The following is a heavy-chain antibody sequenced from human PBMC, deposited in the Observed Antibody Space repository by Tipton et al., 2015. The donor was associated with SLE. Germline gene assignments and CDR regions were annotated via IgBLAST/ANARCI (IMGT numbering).Heavy chain of an antibody. D-gene: IGHD1-26*01. Sequence: TLSLTCTVSGGSFSGYYWNWIRQPPGKGLEWIGYIYDSGTTNFNPSLKSRVIISEDTSKNQSSLKLSSVTAADTAVYYCARDRLGGPFDSWGQGTLVTVSS. CDR3: ARDRLGGPFDS. CDR2: IYDSGTT. J-gene: IGHJ4*02. V-gene: IGHV4-59*01. CDR1: GGSFSGYY.